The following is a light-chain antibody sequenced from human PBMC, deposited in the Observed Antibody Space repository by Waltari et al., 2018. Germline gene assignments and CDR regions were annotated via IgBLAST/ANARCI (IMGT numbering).Light chain of an antibody. J-gene: IGLJ3*02. CDR1: SGSVFTAYY. CDR3: LLYMPSGDWL. Sequence: QTVVTQEPSFSVSPGGTVTLTCCLSSGSVFTAYYPSWYQQTPGQAPRTLIYSTNIRSSGVPDRFSGSILGNKAALIITGAQAVDASDYYCLLYMPSGDWLFGGGTKLTVL. V-gene: IGLV8-61*01. CDR2: STN.